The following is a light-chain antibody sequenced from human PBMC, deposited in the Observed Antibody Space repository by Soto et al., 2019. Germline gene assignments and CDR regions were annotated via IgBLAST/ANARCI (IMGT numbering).Light chain of an antibody. Sequence: EIVLTQSPGTLSLSPGERATLSCRASQSVSSSHLAWYQHKPGQAPRLLIYAASSRATGSPDRFSGGGSGTDFTLTIGSLQPEDFATYYCQQTSSSPWTFGQGTKVDIK. J-gene: IGKJ1*01. CDR3: QQTSSSPWT. CDR1: QSVSSSH. CDR2: AAS. V-gene: IGKV3-20*01.